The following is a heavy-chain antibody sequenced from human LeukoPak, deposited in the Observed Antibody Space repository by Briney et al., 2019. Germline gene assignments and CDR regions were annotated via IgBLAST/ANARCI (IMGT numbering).Heavy chain of an antibody. CDR3: AKDKAGTIVWYGRWAIGLFDY. J-gene: IGHJ4*02. CDR2: ISADGGST. V-gene: IGHV3-43*02. Sequence: GGSLRLSCAASGFNFDAYAMHWVRQAPGKGMQWISLISADGGSTYYADSVKGRFTISRDNSKNSLYLQMNSLTTEDTAFYYCAKDKAGTIVWYGRWAIGLFDYWGQGTLLTVSS. D-gene: IGHD6-13*01. CDR1: GFNFDAYA.